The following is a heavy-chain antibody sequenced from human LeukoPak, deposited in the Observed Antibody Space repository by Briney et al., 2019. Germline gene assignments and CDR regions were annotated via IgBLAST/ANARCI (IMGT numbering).Heavy chain of an antibody. CDR2: IILILGIA. CDR1: GGTFSSYA. Sequence: SVKVSCKASGGTFSSYAISWVRQAPGQGLEWMGRIILILGIANYAQKFQGRVTITADKSTSTAYMELSSLRSEDTAVYYCARDGSGSYPYYYYYGMDVWGQGTTVTVSS. D-gene: IGHD1-26*01. CDR3: ARDGSGSYPYYYYYGMDV. J-gene: IGHJ6*02. V-gene: IGHV1-69*04.